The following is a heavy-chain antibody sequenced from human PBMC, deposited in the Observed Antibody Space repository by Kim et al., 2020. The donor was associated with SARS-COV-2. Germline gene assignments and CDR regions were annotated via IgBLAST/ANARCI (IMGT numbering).Heavy chain of an antibody. V-gene: IGHV3-74*01. CDR2: T. CDR3: ASTSSFALAV. Sequence: TTYADSVQGRVTISRDNATNTLYLQINSLRAEDMAFYFCASTSSFALAVWSQGTTVTVSS. J-gene: IGHJ6*02.